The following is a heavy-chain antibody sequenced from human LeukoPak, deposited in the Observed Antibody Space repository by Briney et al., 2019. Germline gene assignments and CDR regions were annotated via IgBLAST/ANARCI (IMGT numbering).Heavy chain of an antibody. CDR1: GFTFDDFA. V-gene: IGHV3-20*04. D-gene: IGHD3-16*01. CDR2: INWDGTAT. J-gene: IGHJ6*03. CDR3: TRGGFGAHYYYYMDV. Sequence: GGSLGLSCAASGFTFDDFALTWVRQSPEKGLEWVSGINWDGTATGYADSVKGRFTISRDNAKNSLYLQMNSLRAEDSALYYCTRGGFGAHYYYYMDVWGKGTTVTVSS.